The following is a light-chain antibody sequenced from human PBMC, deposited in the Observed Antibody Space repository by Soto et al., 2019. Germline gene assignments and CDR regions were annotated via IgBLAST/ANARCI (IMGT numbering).Light chain of an antibody. J-gene: IGKJ1*01. V-gene: IGKV1-5*03. CDR3: LQHNSYPRT. CDR2: KAS. Sequence: DIQMTQSPSTLSVSVGDRVTITCRASQSISVWLAWYQQKAGKAPNLLIYKASRLESGVPSRFSGSGSETEFTLTISSLQPEDFATYYCLQHNSYPRTFGQGTKVDIK. CDR1: QSISVW.